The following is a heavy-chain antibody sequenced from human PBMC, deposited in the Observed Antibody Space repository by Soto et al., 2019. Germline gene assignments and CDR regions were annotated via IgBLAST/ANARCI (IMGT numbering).Heavy chain of an antibody. Sequence: SETLSLTCTVSGGSVSSGSYYWSWIRQPPGKGLEWIGYIYYSGSTNYNPSLKSRVTISVDTSKNQFSLKLSSVPAADTAVYYCASSYYYGSGSYYWFDPWGQGTLVTVSS. CDR2: IYYSGST. D-gene: IGHD3-10*01. J-gene: IGHJ5*02. V-gene: IGHV4-61*01. CDR1: GGSVSSGSYY. CDR3: ASSYYYGSGSYYWFDP.